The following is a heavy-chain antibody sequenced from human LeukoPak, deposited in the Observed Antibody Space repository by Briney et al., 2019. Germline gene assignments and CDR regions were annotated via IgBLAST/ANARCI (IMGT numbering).Heavy chain of an antibody. Sequence: SETLSLTCTVSGGSISSYYWSWIRQPPGKGLEWIGYIYYSGSTNYNPSLKSRVTISVDTSKNQFSLKLSSVTAADTAVYYCARQIRVYYYYYYMDVWGKGTTVTVSS. CDR2: IYYSGST. J-gene: IGHJ6*03. CDR3: ARQIRVYYYYYYMDV. CDR1: GGSISSYY. D-gene: IGHD4-17*01. V-gene: IGHV4-59*08.